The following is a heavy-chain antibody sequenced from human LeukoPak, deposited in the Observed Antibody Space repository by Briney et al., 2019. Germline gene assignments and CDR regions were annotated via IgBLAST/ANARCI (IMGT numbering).Heavy chain of an antibody. D-gene: IGHD2-2*01. CDR2: ISGSGGST. Sequence: GGSLRLACAASGFRFSSYAMSWVRQAPGKGLEWVSAISGSGGSTYYADSVKGRFTISSDNSKNTLYLQMNSLRAEDTAVYYCAKDLAGFFRSLSNAFDIWGQGTMVTVSS. V-gene: IGHV3-23*01. CDR1: GFRFSSYA. CDR3: AKDLAGFFRSLSNAFDI. J-gene: IGHJ3*02.